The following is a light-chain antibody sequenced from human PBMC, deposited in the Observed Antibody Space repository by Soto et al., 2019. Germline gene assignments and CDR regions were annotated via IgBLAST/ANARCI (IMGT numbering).Light chain of an antibody. CDR2: DAS. V-gene: IGKV3-11*01. CDR3: QHRTNWPRT. CDR1: QSIGTF. J-gene: IGKJ2*01. Sequence: EVVLTQSPATLSLSPGERATLPCRASQSIGTFLAWYQQESGQAPRIIIYDASNRAPGVPGRFGGTGSGTDFALTISSVEPEDCAVYYGQHRTNWPRTFGQGTKLDIK.